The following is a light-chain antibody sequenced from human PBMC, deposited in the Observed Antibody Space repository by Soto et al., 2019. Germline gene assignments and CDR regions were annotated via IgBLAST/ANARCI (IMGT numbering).Light chain of an antibody. CDR1: SSNIGSNT. Sequence: QSVLTQPPSASGTPGQRVTLSCSGSSSNIGSNTVDWYQQLPGTAPKLLIYSNNQRPSGVPDRFSGSKSGTIASLAISGLESEDEDDYYCAAWDDSLNSWVFGGGTKLTVL. CDR3: AAWDDSLNSWV. CDR2: SNN. J-gene: IGLJ3*02. V-gene: IGLV1-44*01.